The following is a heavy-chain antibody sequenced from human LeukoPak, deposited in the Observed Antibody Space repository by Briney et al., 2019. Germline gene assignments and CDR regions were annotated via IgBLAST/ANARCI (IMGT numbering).Heavy chain of an antibody. CDR2: IIPIFGTA. Sequence: SVKVSCKASGGTFSSYAISGVRQAPGQGLEWMGGIIPIFGTANYAQRFQGRVTITADKSTSTAYMELSSLRSEDTAVYYGARSSIQSYNWNDVGSYFDYWGQGTLVTVSS. D-gene: IGHD1-1*01. J-gene: IGHJ4*02. CDR1: GGTFSSYA. V-gene: IGHV1-69*06. CDR3: ARSSIQSYNWNDVGSYFDY.